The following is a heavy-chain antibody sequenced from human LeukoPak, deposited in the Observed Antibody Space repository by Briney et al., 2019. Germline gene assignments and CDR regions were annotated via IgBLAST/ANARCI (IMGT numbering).Heavy chain of an antibody. Sequence: GGSLRLSCTASGFTLSSFGMHWVRQAPGEGLEWVSAISPSGDSTSYPDSVKGRFTISRDNSMNTLYLQMNRLRAEDTAVYYCAKGGWLGSDFVLDYWGQGTLVTVSS. CDR3: AKGGWLGSDFVLDY. CDR2: ISPSGDST. CDR1: GFTLSSFG. V-gene: IGHV3-23*01. J-gene: IGHJ4*02. D-gene: IGHD5-12*01.